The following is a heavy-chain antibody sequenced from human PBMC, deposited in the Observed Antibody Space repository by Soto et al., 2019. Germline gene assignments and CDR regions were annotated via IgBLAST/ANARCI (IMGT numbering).Heavy chain of an antibody. Sequence: EVQLLESGGGLVQPGGSLRHSCAASGFTFSRHAMTWVRQAPGKGLEWVSSISENSGGTYYADSAKGRFTISRDNSKNMLYLQMNSLRAEDTALYYCARKPNGFDSWGQGTLVVVSS. CDR2: ISENSGGT. J-gene: IGHJ5*01. CDR1: GFTFSRHA. V-gene: IGHV3-23*01. CDR3: ARKPNGFDS.